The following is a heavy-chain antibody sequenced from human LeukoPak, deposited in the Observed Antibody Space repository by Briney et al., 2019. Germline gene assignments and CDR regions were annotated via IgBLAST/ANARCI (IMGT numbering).Heavy chain of an antibody. CDR2: IYYSGST. V-gene: IGHV4-59*01. J-gene: IGHJ3*02. D-gene: IGHD3-22*01. CDR3: ARHSSRDSSGYHAAFDI. Sequence: SETLSLTCTVSGGSISSYYWSWIRQPPGKGLEWIGYIYYSGSTNYNPSLKSRVTISVDTSKNQFSLKLSSVTAADTAVYYCARHSSRDSSGYHAAFDIWGQGTMVTVSS. CDR1: GGSISSYY.